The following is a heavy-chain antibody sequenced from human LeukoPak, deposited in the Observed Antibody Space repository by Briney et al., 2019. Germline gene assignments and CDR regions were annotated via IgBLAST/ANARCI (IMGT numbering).Heavy chain of an antibody. D-gene: IGHD6-19*01. CDR1: GGTFSSYA. Sequence: SVTVSCKASGGTFSSYAISWVRQAPGQGLEWMGGIIPIFGTANYAHKFQGRVTITADESTSTAYMELSSLRSEDTAVYYCGGAVAGTSGIDYWGQGTLVTVSS. V-gene: IGHV1-69*13. CDR3: GGAVAGTSGIDY. J-gene: IGHJ4*02. CDR2: IIPIFGTA.